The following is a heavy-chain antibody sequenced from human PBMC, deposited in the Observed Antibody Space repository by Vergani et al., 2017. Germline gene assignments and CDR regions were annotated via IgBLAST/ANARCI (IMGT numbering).Heavy chain of an antibody. V-gene: IGHV3-21*03. CDR1: GFTFSSYS. J-gene: IGHJ4*02. CDR3: SRGRGYSFGYSDY. CDR2: ISSSSSYI. D-gene: IGHD5-18*01. Sequence: EVQLVESGGGLVKLGGSLRLSCAASGFTFSSYSMNWVRQAPGKGLEWVSSISSSSSYIHYSDSLKGRFTISRDDSKRLAYLQLSGLKTEDTAVYFCSRGRGYSFGYSDYWGQGTLVTVSS.